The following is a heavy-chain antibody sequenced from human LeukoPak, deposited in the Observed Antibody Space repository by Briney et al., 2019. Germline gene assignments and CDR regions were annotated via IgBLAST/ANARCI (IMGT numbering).Heavy chain of an antibody. CDR3: ARGYDFWSGYYRDLNWFDP. J-gene: IGHJ5*02. Sequence: SQTLSLTCAISGDSVSSNSAAWNWIRQSPSRGLEWLGRTYYRSKWYNDYAVSVKSRITINPDTSKNQFSLQPNSVTPEDTAVYYCARGYDFWSGYYRDLNWFDPWGQGTLVTVSS. V-gene: IGHV6-1*01. CDR2: TYYRSKWYN. CDR1: GDSVSSNSAA. D-gene: IGHD3-3*01.